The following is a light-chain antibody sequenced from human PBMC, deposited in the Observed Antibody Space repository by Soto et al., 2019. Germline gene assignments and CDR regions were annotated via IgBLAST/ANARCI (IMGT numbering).Light chain of an antibody. CDR3: QQTYSFLHT. CDR1: GGIGGW. V-gene: IGKV1-12*01. Sequence: DVQITQPPPPVSASVGAGVPITGRASGGIGGWLAGYQKKPGKAPKPLIYGASNLQGEVPSRFSGSGSETDFALTISSLQPEDFATYHCQQTYSFLHTFGQGTEVEIK. J-gene: IGKJ2*01. CDR2: GAS.